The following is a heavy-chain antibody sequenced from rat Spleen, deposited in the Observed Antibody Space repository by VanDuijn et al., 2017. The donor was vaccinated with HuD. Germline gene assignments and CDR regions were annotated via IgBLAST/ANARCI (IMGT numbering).Heavy chain of an antibody. D-gene: IGHD1-10*01. V-gene: IGHV5-54*01. CDR1: GFTFSNYG. CDR3: AARVTTRGMDA. CDR2: IFYDSSKI. Sequence: EVKLVESGGGLVQPGNSLTLSCVASGFTFSNYGMHWIRQAPEKGLEWIATIFYDSSKIYYADTVKGRFTISRDNSKSTLYLEMNNLRSEDTAMYYCAARVTTRGMDAWGQGTSVTVSS. J-gene: IGHJ4*01.